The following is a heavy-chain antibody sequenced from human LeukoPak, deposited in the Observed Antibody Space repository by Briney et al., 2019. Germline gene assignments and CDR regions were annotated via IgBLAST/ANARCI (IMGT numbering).Heavy chain of an antibody. Sequence: GGSLRLSCAASGFTFNSYWMHWVRQAPGKGLEWVSRVNKDGTSTNYADSVKGRFTISRDNAKNTLYLQMNSLRAEDTAVYYCARGGTRSFDQWGQGTLVTVSS. CDR2: VNKDGTST. CDR3: ARGGTRSFDQ. CDR1: GFTFNSYW. J-gene: IGHJ4*02. V-gene: IGHV3-74*01.